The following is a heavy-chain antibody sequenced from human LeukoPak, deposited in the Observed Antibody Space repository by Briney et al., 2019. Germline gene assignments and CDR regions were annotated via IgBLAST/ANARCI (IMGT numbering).Heavy chain of an antibody. Sequence: SETLSLTCTVSGGSISNYYWSWIRQPPGKGLEWIGYIHSSGRTKYDPSLESRVTISIDTSMNQFSLKVSSVTAPDTAVYYCARHRDGYGDYFYFWGQGILVTVSS. D-gene: IGHD5-24*01. CDR3: ARHRDGYGDYFYF. J-gene: IGHJ4*02. CDR1: GGSISNYY. CDR2: IHSSGRT. V-gene: IGHV4-59*08.